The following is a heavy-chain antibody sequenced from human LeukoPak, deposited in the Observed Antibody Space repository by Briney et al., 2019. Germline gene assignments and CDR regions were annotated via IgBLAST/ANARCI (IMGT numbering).Heavy chain of an antibody. Sequence: ASVKVSCEASGGTFSSYAISWVRQAPGQGLEWMGGIIPIFGTANYAQKFQGRVTITADESTSTAYMELSSLRSEDTAVYYCARVPYSSGWYYFDYWGRGTLVTVSS. CDR3: ARVPYSSGWYYFDY. D-gene: IGHD6-19*01. V-gene: IGHV1-69*13. CDR2: IIPIFGTA. J-gene: IGHJ4*02. CDR1: GGTFSSYA.